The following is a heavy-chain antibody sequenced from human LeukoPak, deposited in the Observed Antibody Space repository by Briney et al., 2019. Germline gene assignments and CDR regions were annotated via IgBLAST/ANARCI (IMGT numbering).Heavy chain of an antibody. Sequence: GGSLRLSCAASGFTFSSYSMNWVRQAPGKGLEWVSSISSSSSYIYYADSVKGRFTISRDNAKNSLYLQMNSLRAEDTAVYYCARDGAPFDSSGYYYYWGQGTLVTVSS. CDR2: ISSSSSYI. CDR1: GFTFSSYS. V-gene: IGHV3-21*01. J-gene: IGHJ4*02. CDR3: ARDGAPFDSSGYYYY. D-gene: IGHD3-22*01.